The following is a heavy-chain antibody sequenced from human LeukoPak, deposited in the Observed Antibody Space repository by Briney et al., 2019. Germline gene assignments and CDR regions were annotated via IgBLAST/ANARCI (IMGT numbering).Heavy chain of an antibody. CDR3: VKDRYFYDSGSKAN. CDR1: GFPFDDYG. J-gene: IGHJ4*02. CDR2: ISWNSGII. D-gene: IGHD3-22*01. Sequence: QPGGSLRLSCVASGFPFDDYGMFWVRQTPGKGLEWISGISWNSGIIAYADSVKGRFTIFRDNAKNSLYLQMNSLRVEDTAVYYCVKDRYFYDSGSKANWGQGTLVTVSS. V-gene: IGHV3-9*01.